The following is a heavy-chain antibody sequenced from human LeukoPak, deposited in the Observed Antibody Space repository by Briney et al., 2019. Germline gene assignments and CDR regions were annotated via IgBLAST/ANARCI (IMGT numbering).Heavy chain of an antibody. J-gene: IGHJ3*02. Sequence: GGSLRLSCAASGFTFSSYWMSWVGQAPGKGLEWVANIKQDGSEKYYVDSVKGRFTISRDNAKNSLYLQMNSLRAEDTAVYYCARAGRWELLGYDAFDIWGQGTMVTVSS. CDR1: GFTFSSYW. CDR3: ARAGRWELLGYDAFDI. CDR2: IKQDGSEK. V-gene: IGHV3-7*01. D-gene: IGHD1-26*01.